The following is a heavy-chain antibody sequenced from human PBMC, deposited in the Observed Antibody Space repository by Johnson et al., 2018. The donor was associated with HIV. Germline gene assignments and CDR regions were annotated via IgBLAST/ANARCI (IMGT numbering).Heavy chain of an antibody. J-gene: IGHJ3*02. D-gene: IGHD6-13*01. CDR3: AKYRQQLVRSAFDI. CDR2: IWYDGSSK. Sequence: QVQLVESGGGLVKPGGSLRLSCAASGFTFSSYGMHWVRQAPGKGLEWVAVIWYDGSSKYYADSVKGRFTISRDNSKNTLYLQMNSLRAEDTAVYYCAKYRQQLVRSAFDIWGQGTMVTVSS. CDR1: GFTFSSYG. V-gene: IGHV3-33*06.